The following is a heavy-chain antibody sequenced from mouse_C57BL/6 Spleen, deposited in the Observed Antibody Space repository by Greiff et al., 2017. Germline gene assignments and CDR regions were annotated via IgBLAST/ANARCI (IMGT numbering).Heavy chain of an antibody. J-gene: IGHJ1*03. CDR3: ASYGSWGYFDV. CDR2: ISYDGSN. D-gene: IGHD1-1*01. CDR1: GYSITSGYY. V-gene: IGHV3-6*01. Sequence: EVKLMESGPGLVKPSQSLSLTCSVTGYSITSGYYWNWIRQFPGNKLEWMGYISYDGSNNYNPSLKNRISITRDTSKNQFFLKLNSVTTEDTATYYCASYGSWGYFDVWGTGTTVTVSS.